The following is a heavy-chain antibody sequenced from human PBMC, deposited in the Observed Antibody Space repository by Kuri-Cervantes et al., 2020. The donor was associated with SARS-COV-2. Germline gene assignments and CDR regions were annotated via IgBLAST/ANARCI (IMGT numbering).Heavy chain of an antibody. Sequence: GESLKISCAASGFAFSDYAVSWVRQAPGKGLEWVSAISGPGASSYYADSVRGRFTISRDNSKNTLNLQMNSLRAEDTAVYYCAKSLDRIGHAMGPFDSCG. CDR2: ISGPGASS. CDR3: AKSLDRIGHAMGPFDS. CDR1: GFAFSDYA. V-gene: IGHV3-23*01. J-gene: IGHJ4*01. D-gene: IGHD3/OR15-3a*01.